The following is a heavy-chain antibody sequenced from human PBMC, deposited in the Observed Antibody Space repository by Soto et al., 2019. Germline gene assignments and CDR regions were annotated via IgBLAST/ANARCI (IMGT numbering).Heavy chain of an antibody. CDR3: ARDLGGYHWYGPDT. J-gene: IGHJ5*02. D-gene: IGHD5-12*01. CDR1: GNTFIDSS. V-gene: IGHV1-2*02. Sequence: QVQLVQSGAELKKPGASVKVSCKASGNTFIDSSMHWVRQAARQGLEWMGWINLNSGDTYYAQRFHDRVTMTTDTSIGTAYMELSGLSSDDTAIYYCARDLGGYHWYGPDTWGQGTLVTVSS. CDR2: INLNSGDT.